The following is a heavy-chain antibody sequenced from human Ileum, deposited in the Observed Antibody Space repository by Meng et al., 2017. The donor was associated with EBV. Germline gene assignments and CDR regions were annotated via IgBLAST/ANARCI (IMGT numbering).Heavy chain of an antibody. J-gene: IGHJ4*02. CDR1: GFSLTTGRVS. V-gene: IGHV2-5*02. Sequence: TPLKVSCPTLVNPTQTLTLTCTFSGFSLTTGRVSVAWIRQPPGKALEWLALISWDDEKRYRPSLQNRLTITKETSKNQVVFTVTNMDPVDTAKYYCVHRWGGNGWGPFDYWGQGTLVTVSS. CDR3: VHRWGGNGWGPFDY. D-gene: IGHD6-19*01. CDR2: ISWDDEK.